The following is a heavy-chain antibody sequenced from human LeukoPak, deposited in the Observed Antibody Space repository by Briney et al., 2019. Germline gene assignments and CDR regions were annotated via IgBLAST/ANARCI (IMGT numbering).Heavy chain of an antibody. J-gene: IGHJ1*01. CDR2: IKQDGSEK. CDR3: ARRGNSYGSPEYFQH. V-gene: IGHV3-7*02. D-gene: IGHD5-18*01. CDR1: GFTFSSYW. Sequence: GGSLRLSCAASGFTFSSYWMSWVRQAPGKGLEWVANIKQDGSEKYYVDTVKGRFTISRDNAKNSLYLQMNSLRAEDTAVYYCARRGNSYGSPEYFQHWGQGTLVTVSS.